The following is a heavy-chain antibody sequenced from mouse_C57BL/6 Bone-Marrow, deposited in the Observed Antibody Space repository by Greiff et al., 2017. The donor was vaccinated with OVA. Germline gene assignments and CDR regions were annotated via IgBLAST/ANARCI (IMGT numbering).Heavy chain of an antibody. D-gene: IGHD4-1*01. J-gene: IGHJ1*03. CDR3: ALTQYFDV. V-gene: IGHV1-81*01. CDR1: GFNIKDYY. Sequence: QVQLQQSGAELVKPGASVKLSCTASGFNIKDYYMHWVKQRTGQGLEWIGEIYPRSGNTYYNEKFKGKATLTADKSSSTAYMELRSLTSEDSAVYFCALTQYFDVWGTGTTVTVSS. CDR2: IYPRSGNT.